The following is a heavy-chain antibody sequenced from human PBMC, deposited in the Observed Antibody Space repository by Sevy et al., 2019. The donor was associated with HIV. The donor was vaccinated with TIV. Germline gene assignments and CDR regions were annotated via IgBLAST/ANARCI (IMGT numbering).Heavy chain of an antibody. D-gene: IGHD3-16*01. CDR3: AGEGGPRQIDV. J-gene: IGHJ6*02. Sequence: GGSLRLSCGVSGFPFSRHAMHWVRQAPGKGLEWVAVISYDGRNQDYADSVKGRFTISRDNPMNTLHLQMYSLRVEDTALYFCAGEGGPRQIDVWGQGTTVTVSS. V-gene: IGHV3-30-3*01. CDR2: ISYDGRNQ. CDR1: GFPFSRHA.